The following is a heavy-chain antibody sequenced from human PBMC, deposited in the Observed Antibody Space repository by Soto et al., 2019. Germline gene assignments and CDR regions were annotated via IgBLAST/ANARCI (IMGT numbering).Heavy chain of an antibody. D-gene: IGHD3-10*01. V-gene: IGHV4-4*07. CDR3: AREPGFGEARGSYYYGRDV. CDR2: IYTSGST. CDR1: GGSISSYY. Sequence: PSETLSLTCTVSGGSISSYYWSWIRQTAGKGLEWIGRIYTSGSTNYNPSRKSRVTMSVDTSKNQFSLKRSSVTAADTAVYYCAREPGFGEARGSYYYGRDVWGQGTTVTVSS. J-gene: IGHJ6*02.